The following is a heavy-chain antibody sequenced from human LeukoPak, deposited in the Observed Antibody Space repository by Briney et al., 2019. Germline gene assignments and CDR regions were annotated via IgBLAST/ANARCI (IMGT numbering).Heavy chain of an antibody. CDR2: ISYDGSNK. V-gene: IGHV3-30*14. D-gene: IGHD3-3*01. CDR1: GFTFSSYA. CDR3: ARAIFGVEEGDAFDI. J-gene: IGHJ3*02. Sequence: GGSLRLSCAASGFTFSSYAMHWVRQAPGKGLEWVVVISYDGSNKNYADSVKGRFTISRDNSKNTLYLQMGSLRAEDMAVYYCARAIFGVEEGDAFDIWGQGTMVTVSS.